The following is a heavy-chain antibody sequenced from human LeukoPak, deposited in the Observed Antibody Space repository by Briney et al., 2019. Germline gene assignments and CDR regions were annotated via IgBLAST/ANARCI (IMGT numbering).Heavy chain of an antibody. D-gene: IGHD5-12*01. Sequence: ASVKVSCKASGYTFTSYDINWVRQATGQGLEWMGWMNPNSGNTGYAQKFQGRVTMTRNTSISTAYMELSSLRSEDTAVYHCARGGYSGYDYDYWGQGTLVTVSS. CDR3: ARGGYSGYDYDY. CDR1: GYTFTSYD. J-gene: IGHJ4*02. CDR2: MNPNSGNT. V-gene: IGHV1-8*01.